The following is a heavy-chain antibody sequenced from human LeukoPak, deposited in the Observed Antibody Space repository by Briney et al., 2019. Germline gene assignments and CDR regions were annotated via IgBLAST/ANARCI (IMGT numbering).Heavy chain of an antibody. J-gene: IGHJ4*02. CDR1: GFTFSSYA. CDR3: ARGRGYFDY. Sequence: GGSLRLSCAASGFTFSSYAMSWVRQAPGKGLEWVSAISGSGGSTYYADSVKGRFTISRDNSKNTLYLQMGSLRAEDMAVYYCARGRGYFDYWGQGTLVTVSS. V-gene: IGHV3-23*01. CDR2: ISGSGGST.